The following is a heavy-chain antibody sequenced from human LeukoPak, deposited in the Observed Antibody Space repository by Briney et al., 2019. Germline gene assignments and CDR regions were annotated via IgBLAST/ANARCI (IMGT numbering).Heavy chain of an antibody. V-gene: IGHV3-21*01. CDR1: GFTFSSYS. CDR2: ISSSSSYI. Sequence: GGSLRLSCAASGFTFSSYSMNWVRQAPGKGLEWVSSISSSSSYIYYADSVKGRFTNSRDNAKNSLYLQMNSLRAEDTAVYYCARNVDTAMGIFDYWGQGTLVTVSS. D-gene: IGHD5-18*01. J-gene: IGHJ4*02. CDR3: ARNVDTAMGIFDY.